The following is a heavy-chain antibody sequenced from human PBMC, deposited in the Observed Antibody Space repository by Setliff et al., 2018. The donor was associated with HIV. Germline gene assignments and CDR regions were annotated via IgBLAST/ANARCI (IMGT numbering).Heavy chain of an antibody. J-gene: IGHJ5*02. Sequence: ASVKVSCKASGGTFSTHAINWVRQAPGQGLEWMGILNPSEGTTSFAQKFQGRVTMTRDTSTSTVYMDLSSLRADDTAVYYCVRGYRSAWNSWFDAWGQGTRVTVSS. CDR2: LNPSEGTT. D-gene: IGHD6-19*01. CDR1: GGTFSTHA. V-gene: IGHV1-46*01. CDR3: VRGYRSAWNSWFDA.